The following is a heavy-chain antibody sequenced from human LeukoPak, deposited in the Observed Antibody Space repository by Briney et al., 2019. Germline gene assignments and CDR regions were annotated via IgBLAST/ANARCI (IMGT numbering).Heavy chain of an antibody. J-gene: IGHJ4*02. D-gene: IGHD3-22*01. CDR1: GFTFSNAW. V-gene: IGHV3-15*01. CDR2: IKSKTDGGTT. CDR3: TTDRITMIVVVNPDY. Sequence: PGGSLRLSCAASGFTFSNAWMSWVRQAPGKGLVWVGRIKSKTDGGTTDYAAPVKGRFTISRDDSKNTLYLQMNSLKTEDTAVYYCTTDRITMIVVVNPDYWGQGTLVTVSS.